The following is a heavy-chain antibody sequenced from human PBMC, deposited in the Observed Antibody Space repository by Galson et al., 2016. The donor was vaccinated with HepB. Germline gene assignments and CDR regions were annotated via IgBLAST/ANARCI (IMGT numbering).Heavy chain of an antibody. CDR1: GYRFITYW. V-gene: IGHV5-51*01. J-gene: IGHJ3*02. Sequence: SGAEVKKPGESLRISCKTSGYRFITYWIAWVRQMPGKGLEWVGIIHPADSDTRYSPSFRGRVAISVDRSMSTAYLQWSSLKPPDTALYFCARGATWVEDPLDIWGQGTMVTVSS. CDR3: ARGATWVEDPLDI. D-gene: IGHD5-12*01. CDR2: IHPADSDT.